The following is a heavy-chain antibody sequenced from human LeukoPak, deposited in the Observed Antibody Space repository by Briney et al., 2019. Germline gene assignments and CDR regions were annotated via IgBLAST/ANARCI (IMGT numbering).Heavy chain of an antibody. CDR2: TSSYNGNT. V-gene: IGHV1-18*01. D-gene: IGHD3-9*01. J-gene: IGHJ4*02. CDR3: ARGSFPSDDILTGPFDN. CDR1: GYTFTSYG. Sequence: AASVKVSCKASGYTFTSYGISWVRQAPGQGLEWMGWTSSYNGNTNYAQKLQGRATMTTDTSTSTAYMELRSLRSDDTAMYYCARGSFPSDDILTGPFDNWGQGTLVTVSS.